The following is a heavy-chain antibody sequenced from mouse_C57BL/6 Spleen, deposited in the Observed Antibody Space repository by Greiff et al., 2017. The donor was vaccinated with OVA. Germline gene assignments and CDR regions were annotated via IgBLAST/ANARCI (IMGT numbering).Heavy chain of an antibody. CDR1: GYTFTSHW. V-gene: IGHV1-56*01. CDR3: AYYYGSSPLAY. D-gene: IGHD1-1*01. CDR2: IFPGSGST. Sequence: QVQLQQPGPELVRPGASVKISCKAPGYTFTSHWMQWVRQRPGQGLEWIGEIFPGSGSTYYNEKFKGKATLTVDTSASTAYMQLSSLTSEDSAVYFCAYYYGSSPLAYWGQGTLVTVSA. J-gene: IGHJ3*01.